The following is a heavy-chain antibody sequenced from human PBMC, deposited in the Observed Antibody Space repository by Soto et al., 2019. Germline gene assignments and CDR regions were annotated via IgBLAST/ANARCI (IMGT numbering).Heavy chain of an antibody. CDR1: GFIVNTNY. Sequence: EVQLMESGGGLVQPGGSLRLSCTVSGFIVNTNYMNWVRQAPGKGLEWLSVIFPDGSTYYTDSVRDRFTISRDNSKNTVYLQMNSLRPEDTAVYFCARRALPHAFVDYWGQGTLVTVSS. V-gene: IGHV3-66*01. CDR2: IFPDGST. CDR3: ARRALPHAFVDY. J-gene: IGHJ4*02. D-gene: IGHD2-15*01.